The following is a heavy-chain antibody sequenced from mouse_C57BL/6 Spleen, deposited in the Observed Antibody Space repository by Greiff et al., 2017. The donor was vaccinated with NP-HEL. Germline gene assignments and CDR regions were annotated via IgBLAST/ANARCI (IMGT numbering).Heavy chain of an antibody. D-gene: IGHD1-1*02. CDR2: INPYNGGT. CDR3: ARRSLWSFFDY. CDR1: GYTFTDYY. V-gene: IGHV1-19*01. J-gene: IGHJ2*01. Sequence: EVQLQQSGPVLVKPGASVKMSCKTSGYTFTDYYMNWVKQSHGKSLEWIGVINPYNGGTSYNQKFKGKATLTVDKSSSTAYMELNSLTSEDSAVYYCARRSLWSFFDYWGQGTTLTVSS.